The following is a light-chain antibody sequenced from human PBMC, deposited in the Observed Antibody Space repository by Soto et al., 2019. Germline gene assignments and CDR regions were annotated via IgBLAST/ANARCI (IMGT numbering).Light chain of an antibody. CDR1: SSDIGGYNY. J-gene: IGLJ1*01. CDR3: SSYTSTSTLYV. V-gene: IGLV2-14*03. Sequence: QSALTQPASVSGSPGQSITISCTGTSSDIGGYNYVSWYQQLPGKVPKLIIYDVSNRPSGVSDRFSGSKSGNAASLTISGLQAADEADYYCSSYTSTSTLYVFGTGTKVTVL. CDR2: DVS.